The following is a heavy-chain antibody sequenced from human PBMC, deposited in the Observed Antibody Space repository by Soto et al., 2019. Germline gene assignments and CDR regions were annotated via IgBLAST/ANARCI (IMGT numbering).Heavy chain of an antibody. Sequence: GESLKISCKGSGYTFTNYWIGWVRQMPGKGLEWMGLIYPGDSDTKYNPSFQGQVTISADKPITTTYLQWSSLQASDTAIYYCAASIFYYGMDVWGQGTTVTVSS. CDR3: AASIFYYGMDV. V-gene: IGHV5-51*01. J-gene: IGHJ6*02. CDR1: GYTFTNYW. CDR2: IYPGDSDT.